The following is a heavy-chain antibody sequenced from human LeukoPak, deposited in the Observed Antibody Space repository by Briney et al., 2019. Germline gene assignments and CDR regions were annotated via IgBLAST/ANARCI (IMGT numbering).Heavy chain of an antibody. CDR2: ISAYNGDT. Sequence: ASVKVSCKASGYTFASYGIIWVRQAPGQGLEWMGWISAYNGDTNYAQKLQGRVTMTTDTFTSTAYMELRSLRSDDTAVYYCARSDYADYRGPGTLVTVSS. J-gene: IGHJ4*02. V-gene: IGHV1-18*01. CDR1: GYTFASYG. CDR3: ARSDYADY. D-gene: IGHD4-17*01.